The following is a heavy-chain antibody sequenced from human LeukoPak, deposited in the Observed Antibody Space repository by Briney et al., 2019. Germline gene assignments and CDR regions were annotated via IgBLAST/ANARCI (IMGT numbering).Heavy chain of an antibody. CDR3: ARQHVAAAGRRSWFDP. V-gene: IGHV3-74*01. CDR1: GFTFSTYW. CDR2: INSDGRST. D-gene: IGHD6-13*01. Sequence: GGSLRLSCAASGFTFSTYWMHWVRQAPGKGLVWVSRINSDGRSTRYADSVKGRFTISRDNSKNTLYLQMNSLRAEDTAVYYCARQHVAAAGRRSWFDPWGQGTLVTVSS. J-gene: IGHJ5*02.